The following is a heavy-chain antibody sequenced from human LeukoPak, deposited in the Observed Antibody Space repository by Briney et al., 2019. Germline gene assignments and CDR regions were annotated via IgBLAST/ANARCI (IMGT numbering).Heavy chain of an antibody. V-gene: IGHV3-21*01. CDR2: ISSSSRYI. CDR1: GFTFSIYN. J-gene: IGHJ4*02. Sequence: GGSLRLSCAASGFTFSIYNMNWVRQAPGKGLEWVSSISSSSRYIYYADSVKGRFTISRDNAKNSLYLQMNSLRAEDTAVYDCASSGGYNSGYRAVELPPSPMDWGTGTLVT. D-gene: IGHD5-18*01. CDR3: ASSGGYNSGYRAVELPPSPMD.